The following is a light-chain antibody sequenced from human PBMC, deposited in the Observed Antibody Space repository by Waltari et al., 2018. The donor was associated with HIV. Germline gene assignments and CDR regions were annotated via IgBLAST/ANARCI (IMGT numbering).Light chain of an antibody. CDR2: EVY. V-gene: IGLV2-8*01. CDR3: SSYATTNDFYVL. Sequence: QSALTQPPSASGSPGQSVTISCTGTNSDLGNFDYVAWYQQHPGKPPKLIISEVYKRPSGVPNRFSGSKSGNTASLTVSGLQAEDEADYYCSSYATTNDFYVLFGGGTKLTVL. CDR1: NSDLGNFDY. J-gene: IGLJ2*01.